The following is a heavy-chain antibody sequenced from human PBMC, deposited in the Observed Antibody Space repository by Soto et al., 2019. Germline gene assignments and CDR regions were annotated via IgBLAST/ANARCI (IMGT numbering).Heavy chain of an antibody. CDR1: GGPISSGGYY. CDR3: ARMSSSGGFDY. D-gene: IGHD6-13*01. V-gene: IGHV4-31*03. Sequence: SETLSLTCTVSGGPISSGGYYWSWIRQHPGKGLEWIGYIYYSGSTYYNPSLKSRVTISVDTSKNQFSLKLSSVTAADTAVYYCARMSSSGGFDYWGQGTLVTVSS. J-gene: IGHJ4*02. CDR2: IYYSGST.